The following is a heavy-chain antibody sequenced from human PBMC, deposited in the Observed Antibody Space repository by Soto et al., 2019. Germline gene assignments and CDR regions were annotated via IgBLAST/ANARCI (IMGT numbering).Heavy chain of an antibody. CDR2: IYYSGST. Sequence: SETLSLTCTVSGGSISSYYWSWIRQPPGKGLEWIGYIYYSGSTNYNPSLKSRVTISVDTSKNQSSLKLSSVTAADTAVYYCARHNTILLDYWGQGTLVTVSS. V-gene: IGHV4-59*08. D-gene: IGHD3-3*01. CDR3: ARHNTILLDY. CDR1: GGSISSYY. J-gene: IGHJ4*02.